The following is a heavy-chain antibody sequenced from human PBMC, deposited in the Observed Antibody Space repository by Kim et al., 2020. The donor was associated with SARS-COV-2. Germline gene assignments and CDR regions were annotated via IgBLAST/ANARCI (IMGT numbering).Heavy chain of an antibody. J-gene: IGHJ4*02. CDR3: ARGEWYYDFWSGYYFDY. D-gene: IGHD3-3*01. Sequence: GGSLRLSCAASGFTFSSYSMNWVRQAPGKGLEWVSSISSSSSYIYYADSVKGRFTISRDNAKNSLYLQMNSLRAEDTAVYYCARGEWYYDFWSGYYFDYWGQGTLVTVSS. V-gene: IGHV3-21*01. CDR2: ISSSSSYI. CDR1: GFTFSSYS.